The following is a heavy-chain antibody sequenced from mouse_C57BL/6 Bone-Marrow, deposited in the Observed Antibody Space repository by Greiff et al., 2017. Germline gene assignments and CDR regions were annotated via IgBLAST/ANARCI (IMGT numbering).Heavy chain of an antibody. Sequence: EVQLVESGGDLVKPGGSLKLSCAASGFTFSSYGMSWVRQTPDKRLEWVATISSGGSYTYYPDSVKGRFTISRDNAKNTLYLQMSSLKSEDKAMYYCASNYYGSSYDYWGQGTTLAVSS. V-gene: IGHV5-6*01. CDR2: ISSGGSYT. D-gene: IGHD1-1*01. CDR3: ASNYYGSSYDY. J-gene: IGHJ2*01. CDR1: GFTFSSYG.